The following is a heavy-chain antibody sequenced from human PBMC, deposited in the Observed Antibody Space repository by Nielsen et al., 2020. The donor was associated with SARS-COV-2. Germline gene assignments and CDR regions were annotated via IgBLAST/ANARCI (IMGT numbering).Heavy chain of an antibody. J-gene: IGHJ6*03. CDR1: GGTFISYA. V-gene: IGHV1-18*01. Sequence: ASVKVSCKASGGTFISYAISWVRQAPGQGLEWMGWISAYNGNTNYAQKLQGRVTMTTDTSTSTAYMELRSLRSDDTAVYYCARGPGGYYDSSGYYLGYYYYYMDVWGKGTTVTVSS. CDR3: ARGPGGYYDSSGYYLGYYYYYMDV. D-gene: IGHD3-22*01. CDR2: ISAYNGNT.